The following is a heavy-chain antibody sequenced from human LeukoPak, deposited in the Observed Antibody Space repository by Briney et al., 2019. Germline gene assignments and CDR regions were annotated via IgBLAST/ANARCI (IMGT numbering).Heavy chain of an antibody. CDR3: AKATTVEHYFDY. V-gene: IGHV3-23*01. J-gene: IGHJ4*02. D-gene: IGHD4-23*01. CDR1: GFTFSSYG. Sequence: GGSLRLSCAASGFTFSSYGMSWVRQAPGKGLEWVSAISGSGGSTYYADSVKGRFTISRDNSKNTLYLQMNSLRAEDTAVYYCAKATTVEHYFDYWGQGTLVTVSS. CDR2: ISGSGGST.